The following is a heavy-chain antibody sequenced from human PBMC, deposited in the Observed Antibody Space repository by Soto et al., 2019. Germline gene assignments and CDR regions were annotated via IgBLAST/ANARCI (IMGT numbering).Heavy chain of an antibody. V-gene: IGHV1-18*01. D-gene: IGHD3-22*01. CDR1: GYTFTSYG. J-gene: IGHJ4*02. Sequence: QVQLVQSGAEVKKPGASVKVSCKASGYTFTSYGISWVRQAPGQGLEWMGWISAYNGNTNYAQKLQGRVTMTTDTSSSPAYRELRNLRSDDTAVDYCARAPPTYYYDSSGFGDWGQGTLVIVSS. CDR2: ISAYNGNT. CDR3: ARAPPTYYYDSSGFGD.